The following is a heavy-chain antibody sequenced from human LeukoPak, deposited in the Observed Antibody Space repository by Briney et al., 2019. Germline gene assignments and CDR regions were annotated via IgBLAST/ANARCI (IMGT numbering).Heavy chain of an antibody. CDR3: ARYIVSYPHDAFDI. V-gene: IGHV4-61*01. D-gene: IGHD1-26*01. CDR2: IYYSGST. Sequence: ETLSLTCTVSGGSISSSTYYWSWIRQPPGKGLEWIGYIYYSGSTSYNPSLKSRVTISVDTSKKQFSLKLSSVTAADTAFYYCARYIVSYPHDAFDIWGQGTMVTVSS. J-gene: IGHJ3*02. CDR1: GGSISSSTYY.